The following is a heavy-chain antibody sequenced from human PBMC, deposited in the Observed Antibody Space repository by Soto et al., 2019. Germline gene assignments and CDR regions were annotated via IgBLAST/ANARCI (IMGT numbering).Heavy chain of an antibody. CDR2: ISYTSTTI. J-gene: IGHJ5*02. D-gene: IGHD2-21*01. Sequence: LRLSCAASGFTFSTYSMNWVRQAPGKGLEWVSYISYTSTTIYYADSVRGRFTISRDNVKNSLFLQMNSLRDEDTAVYYCARDNGLAGSFGPWGQGTLVTVSS. V-gene: IGHV3-48*02. CDR1: GFTFSTYS. CDR3: ARDNGLAGSFGP.